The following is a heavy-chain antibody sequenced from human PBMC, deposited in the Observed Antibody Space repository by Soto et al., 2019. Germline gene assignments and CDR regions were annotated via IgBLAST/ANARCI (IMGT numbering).Heavy chain of an antibody. J-gene: IGHJ4*02. CDR3: ARLPLYCSSTSCDAGIPDY. Sequence: GESLKISCKGSGYSFTSYWIGWVRQMPGKGLEWMGIIYPGDSDTRYSPSFQGQVTISADKSISTAYLQWSSLKASDTAMYYCARLPLYCSSTSCDAGIPDYWGQGTLVTVSS. D-gene: IGHD2-2*01. CDR2: IYPGDSDT. CDR1: GYSFTSYW. V-gene: IGHV5-51*01.